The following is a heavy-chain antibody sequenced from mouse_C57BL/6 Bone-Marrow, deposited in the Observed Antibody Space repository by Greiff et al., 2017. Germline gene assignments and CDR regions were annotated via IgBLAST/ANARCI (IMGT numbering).Heavy chain of an antibody. CDR3: TPFTTVVAGDY. J-gene: IGHJ2*01. V-gene: IGHV14-4*01. CDR1: GFNIKDDY. D-gene: IGHD1-1*01. CDR2: IDPENGDT. Sequence: VQLKESGAELVRPGASVKLSCTASGFNIKDDYMHWVKQRPEQGLEWIGWIDPENGDTEYASKFQGKATITADPSSNTAYLQLRSLTAEDTAVYYCTPFTTVVAGDYWGQGTTLTVSS.